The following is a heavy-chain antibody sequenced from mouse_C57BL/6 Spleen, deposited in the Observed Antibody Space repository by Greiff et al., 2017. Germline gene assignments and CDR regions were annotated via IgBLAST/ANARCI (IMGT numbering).Heavy chain of an antibody. CDR2: IYPGDGDI. Sequence: QVQLQQSGAELVKPGASVKISCKASGYAFSSYWMNWVKQRPGKGLEWIGQIYPGDGDINYNGKFKGKATLTAEKSSSTAYMQLSRLTSGDSAVYFCARGGEGYDLAWFAYWGQGTLVTVAA. V-gene: IGHV1-80*01. CDR3: ARGGEGYDLAWFAY. J-gene: IGHJ3*01. D-gene: IGHD2-2*01. CDR1: GYAFSSYW.